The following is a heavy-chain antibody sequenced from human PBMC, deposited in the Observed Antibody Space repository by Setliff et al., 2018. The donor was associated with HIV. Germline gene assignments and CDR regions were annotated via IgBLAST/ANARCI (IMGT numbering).Heavy chain of an antibody. CDR1: GYTFNNYY. J-gene: IGHJ6*03. D-gene: IGHD3-16*01. Sequence: ASVKVSCKASGYTFNNYYMHWVRQAPGQGLEWMGIISPSDNRTDYAQKFQGRVTMTRDTSTSSVYMELRSLRSGDTAVYYCARDWGIGSLIPYYYMDVWGKGTTVTVSS. V-gene: IGHV1-46*02. CDR2: ISPSDNRT. CDR3: ARDWGIGSLIPYYYMDV.